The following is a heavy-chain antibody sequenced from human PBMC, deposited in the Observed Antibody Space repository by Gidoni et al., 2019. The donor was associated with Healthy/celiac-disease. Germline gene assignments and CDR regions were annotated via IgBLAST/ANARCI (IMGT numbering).Heavy chain of an antibody. CDR1: GGPVRSGSYY. Sequence: QLQLQESGPGLVKPSENLSLTCTVSGGPVRSGSYYWSCTRQPTGKGLEGIGYYYYSGSPNYNPSLKSRVTISVDTSKNQFSLKLSSVTAADTAVYYCARDRGYYDSSGYRGDYFDYWGQGTLVTVSS. CDR3: ARDRGYYDSSGYRGDYFDY. CDR2: YYYSGSP. J-gene: IGHJ4*02. V-gene: IGHV4-61*01. D-gene: IGHD3-22*01.